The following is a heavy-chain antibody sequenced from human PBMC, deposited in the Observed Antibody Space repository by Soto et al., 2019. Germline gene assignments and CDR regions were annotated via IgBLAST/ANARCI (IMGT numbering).Heavy chain of an antibody. CDR2: IKQDGSEK. D-gene: IGHD6-6*01. V-gene: IGHV3-7*01. CDR1: GFTFSSYW. Sequence: GGSLRLSCAASGFTFSSYWMSWVRQAPGKGLEWVANIKQDGSEKYYVDSVKGRFTISRDNAKNSLYLQMNSLRAEDTAVYYSARDSIAARPLRNWFDPWGQGTLVTVSS. CDR3: ARDSIAARPLRNWFDP. J-gene: IGHJ5*02.